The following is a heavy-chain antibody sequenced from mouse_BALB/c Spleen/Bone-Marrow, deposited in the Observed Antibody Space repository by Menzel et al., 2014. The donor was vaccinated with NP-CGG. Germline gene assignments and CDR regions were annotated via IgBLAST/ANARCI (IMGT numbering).Heavy chain of an antibody. V-gene: IGHV4-1*02. CDR2: INPDSSTI. Sequence: EVQLQQSGGGLVQPGGSLKLSCAASGFDFSRFWMSWVRQAPGKGLEWIGEINPDSSTINYTPSLKDKFIISRDNAKNXLYLQMSKVRSEDTALYYCARLGYYGSFAFWGQGTLVTVSA. CDR3: ARLGYYGSFAF. D-gene: IGHD1-2*01. J-gene: IGHJ3*01. CDR1: GFDFSRFW.